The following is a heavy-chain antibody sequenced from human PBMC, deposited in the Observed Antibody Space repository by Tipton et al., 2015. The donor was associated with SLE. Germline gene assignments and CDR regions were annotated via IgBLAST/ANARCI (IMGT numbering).Heavy chain of an antibody. J-gene: IGHJ3*02. CDR3: AKEVGATGDYAFDI. Sequence: QVQLVQSGAEVKKPGASVKVSCKASGYTFTSYDINWVRQAPGQGLEWMGWISAYNGNTNYAQKLQGRVTVTADESTSTAYMELSSLRAEDTAVYYCAKEVGATGDYAFDIWGQGTMVTVSS. D-gene: IGHD1-26*01. V-gene: IGHV1-18*01. CDR2: ISAYNGNT. CDR1: GYTFTSYD.